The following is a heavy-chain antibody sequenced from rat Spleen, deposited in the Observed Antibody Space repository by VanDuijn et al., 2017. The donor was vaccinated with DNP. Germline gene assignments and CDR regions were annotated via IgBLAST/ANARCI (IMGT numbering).Heavy chain of an antibody. J-gene: IGHJ3*01. CDR1: GFTFSNYG. V-gene: IGHV5S13*01. D-gene: IGHD1-2*01. CDR2: IGTDDTNT. CDR3: VRHEDSSRHIYGFAY. Sequence: EVQLVESGGGLVQPGRSLKLSCAASGFTFSNYGMAWVRQAPTKGLEWVASIGTDDTNTDFRDSVKDRFTISRDNAKNTQYLQMDSLRSEDTATYYWVRHEDSSRHIYGFAYWGQGTLVTVSS.